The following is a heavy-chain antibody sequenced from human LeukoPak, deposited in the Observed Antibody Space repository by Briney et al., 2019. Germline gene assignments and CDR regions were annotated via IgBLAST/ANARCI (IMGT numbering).Heavy chain of an antibody. V-gene: IGHV4-38-2*02. D-gene: IGHD3-10*01. Sequence: SETLSLTCNVSGYSISRGYYWGWIRQPLGKGLEWIGSVHHTGSTYYNPSLRSRVSISVDKSTNHISLEVTSVTAADTAVYYCARDWGFGDSEDWFDPWGQGTLVTVSS. J-gene: IGHJ5*02. CDR1: GYSISRGYY. CDR3: ARDWGFGDSEDWFDP. CDR2: VHHTGST.